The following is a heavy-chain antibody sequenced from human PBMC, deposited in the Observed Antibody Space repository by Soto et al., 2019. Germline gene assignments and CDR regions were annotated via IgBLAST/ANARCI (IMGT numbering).Heavy chain of an antibody. V-gene: IGHV3-7*03. D-gene: IGHD5-12*01. CDR3: ARDHVEMATISDAFDI. CDR2: IKQDGSEK. J-gene: IGHJ3*02. CDR1: GFTFSSYW. Sequence: GGSLRLSCAASGFTFSSYWMSWVRQAPGKGLEWVANIKQDGSEKYYVDSVKGRFTISRDNAKNSLYLQMNSLRAEDTAVYYCARDHVEMATISDAFDIWGQGTMVTVSS.